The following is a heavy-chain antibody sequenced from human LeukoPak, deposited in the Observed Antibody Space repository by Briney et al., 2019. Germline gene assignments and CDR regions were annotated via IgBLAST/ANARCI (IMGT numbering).Heavy chain of an antibody. CDR1: GGSISGSSYY. CDR2: IYYSVST. J-gene: IGHJ4*02. D-gene: IGHD3-9*01. Sequence: SETLSLTCTVSGGSISGSSYYWGWLRQPPRRGLEWVGNIYYSVSTYYNPSLKSRVTISVDTSKNQFSLKLSSVTAADTAVYYCASGLRYFDLYYWGQGTLVTVSS. CDR3: ASGLRYFDLYY. V-gene: IGHV4-39*07.